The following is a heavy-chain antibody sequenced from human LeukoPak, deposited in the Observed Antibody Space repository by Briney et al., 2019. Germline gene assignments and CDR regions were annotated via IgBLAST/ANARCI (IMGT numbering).Heavy chain of an antibody. CDR1: GYTFTSYG. Sequence: GASVKVSCKASGYTFTSYGISWVRQAPGQGLEWMGWISAYNGNTNYAQKLQGRVTMTTDTSTSTAYMELRSLRSDDTAVYYCARAPYCSSTSCYFLWFDPWGQETLVTVSS. D-gene: IGHD2-2*01. CDR2: ISAYNGNT. CDR3: ARAPYCSSTSCYFLWFDP. V-gene: IGHV1-18*01. J-gene: IGHJ5*02.